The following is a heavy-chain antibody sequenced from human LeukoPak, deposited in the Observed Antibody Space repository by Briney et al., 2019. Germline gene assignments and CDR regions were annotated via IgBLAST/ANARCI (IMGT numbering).Heavy chain of an antibody. CDR2: IIPIFGTA. V-gene: IGHV1-69*13. Sequence: SVKVSCTASGGTFSSYAISWVRQAPGQGLEWMGGIIPIFGTANYAQKFQGRVTITADESTSTAYMELSSLRSEDTAVYYCARDGYSSSSFTPFDYWGQGTLVTVSS. CDR1: GGTFSSYA. J-gene: IGHJ4*02. D-gene: IGHD6-6*01. CDR3: ARDGYSSSSFTPFDY.